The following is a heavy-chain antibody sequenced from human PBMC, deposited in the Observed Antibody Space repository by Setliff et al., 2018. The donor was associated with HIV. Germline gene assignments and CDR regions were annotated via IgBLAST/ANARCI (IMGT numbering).Heavy chain of an antibody. CDR1: GGSISSGGYY. CDR3: ARLDCSSSSGFVDY. Sequence: SETLSLTCTVSGGSISSGGYYWSWIRQHPGKGLEWIGYIYYSGSTYYNPSLKSRVTISVDTSKNQFSLKLSSVTAADTAVYYCARLDCSSSSGFVDYWGQGTLVTVSS. CDR2: IYYSGST. J-gene: IGHJ4*02. V-gene: IGHV4-31*03. D-gene: IGHD2-2*01.